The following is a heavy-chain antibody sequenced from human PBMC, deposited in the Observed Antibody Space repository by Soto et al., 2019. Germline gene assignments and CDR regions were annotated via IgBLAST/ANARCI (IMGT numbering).Heavy chain of an antibody. D-gene: IGHD6-6*01. Sequence: SETVSLTCTFSCGSVISGSYYWSWIRQPPGKGLEWIGYIYYSGSTNYNPSLKSRVTISVDTSKNQFSLKLSSVTAADTAVYYCASGYSSSSYYYYGMDVWGQGTTVTVSS. CDR3: ASGYSSSSYYYYGMDV. CDR2: IYYSGST. J-gene: IGHJ6*02. CDR1: CGSVISGSYY. V-gene: IGHV4-61*01.